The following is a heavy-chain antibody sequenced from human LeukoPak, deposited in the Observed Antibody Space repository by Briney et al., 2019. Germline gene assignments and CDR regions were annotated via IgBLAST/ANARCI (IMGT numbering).Heavy chain of an antibody. CDR2: ISAYNGNT. V-gene: IGHV1-18*01. CDR3: AIPDPYYYDSSGYYPFDY. CDR1: GYTFTSYG. J-gene: IGHJ4*02. D-gene: IGHD3-22*01. Sequence: GASVKVSCKASGYTFTSYGISWVRQAPGQGLEWMGWISAYNGNTNYAQKLQGRVTMTTDTSTSTAYMELRSLRSDDTAVCYCAIPDPYYYDSSGYYPFDYWGQGTLVTVSS.